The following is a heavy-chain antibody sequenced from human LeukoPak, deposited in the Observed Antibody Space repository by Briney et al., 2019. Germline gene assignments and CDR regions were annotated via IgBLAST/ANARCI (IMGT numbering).Heavy chain of an antibody. V-gene: IGHV3-48*01. CDR1: GFTFSSYS. CDR3: ARAGFTFSDYFGSFFDY. Sequence: AGGSLGLSCAASGFTFSSYSMNWVRQAPGKGLEWVSHISSSSSTIYYADSVKGRFTISRDNAKNSLYLQMNSLRAEDTAVYYCARAGFTFSDYFGSFFDYWGQGTLVTVSS. CDR2: ISSSSSTI. J-gene: IGHJ4*02. D-gene: IGHD3-10*01.